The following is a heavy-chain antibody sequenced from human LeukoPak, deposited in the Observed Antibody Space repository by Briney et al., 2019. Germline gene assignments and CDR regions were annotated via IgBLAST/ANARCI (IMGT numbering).Heavy chain of an antibody. CDR2: IYYSGST. J-gene: IGHJ5*02. V-gene: IGHV4-39*07. Sequence: PSETLSLTCTVSGGSISSSNYYWGWIRQPPGKGLDWIGSIYYSGSTNYNPSLKSRVTISVDTSKNQFSLKLSSVTAADTAVYYCARVLWQYYYDSSGTSWFDPWGQGTLVTVSS. CDR1: GGSISSSNYY. CDR3: ARVLWQYYYDSSGTSWFDP. D-gene: IGHD3-22*01.